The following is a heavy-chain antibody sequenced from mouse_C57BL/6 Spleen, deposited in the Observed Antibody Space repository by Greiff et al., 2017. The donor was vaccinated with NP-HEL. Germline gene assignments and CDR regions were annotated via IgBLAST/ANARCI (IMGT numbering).Heavy chain of an antibody. Sequence: VKLQESGAELARPGASVKLSCKASGYTFTSYGISWVKQRTGQGLEWIGEIYPRSGNTYYNEKFKGKATLTADKSSSTAYMELRSLTSEDSAVYFCARLRYYGSSYESYWGQGTTLTVSS. D-gene: IGHD1-1*01. CDR1: GYTFTSYG. CDR2: IYPRSGNT. V-gene: IGHV1-81*01. CDR3: ARLRYYGSSYESY. J-gene: IGHJ2*01.